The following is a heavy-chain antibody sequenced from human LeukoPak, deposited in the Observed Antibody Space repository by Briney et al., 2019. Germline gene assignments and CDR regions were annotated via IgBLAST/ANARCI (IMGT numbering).Heavy chain of an antibody. J-gene: IGHJ4*02. CDR2: ISGSGGNT. Sequence: GGSLRLSCAASGFTFSSYAMSWVRQAPGKGLEWVSAISGSGGNTHYADSVKGRFTISRDNSKNTLYLQMNSLRAEDTALYYCARDLGGSYYFDYWGQGTLVTVSS. V-gene: IGHV3-23*01. CDR3: ARDLGGSYYFDY. D-gene: IGHD1-26*01. CDR1: GFTFSSYA.